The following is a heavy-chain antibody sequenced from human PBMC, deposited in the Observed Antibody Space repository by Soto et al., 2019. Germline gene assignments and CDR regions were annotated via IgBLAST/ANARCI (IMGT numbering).Heavy chain of an antibody. J-gene: IGHJ4*02. V-gene: IGHV3-15*01. CDR1: GFTFRDTW. Sequence: VLLVESGGGLVQPGGSLRLSCAASGFTFRDTWMAWVRQGPGKGLEWVGRISPKTGGATTDYAATVKDRFTISRDDPENKVYLQMHSLIIEDTAIYYCTTGAYYFGSGSQLGWGQGTLVTVSS. D-gene: IGHD3-10*01. CDR3: TTGAYYFGSGSQLG. CDR2: ISPKTGGATT.